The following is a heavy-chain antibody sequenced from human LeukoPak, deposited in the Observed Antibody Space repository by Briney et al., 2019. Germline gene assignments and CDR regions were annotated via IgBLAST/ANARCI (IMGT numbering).Heavy chain of an antibody. V-gene: IGHV4-59*01. CDR1: GGSITNYY. D-gene: IGHD1-1*01. CDR2: IYYTGST. Sequence: SETLSLTCTVSGGSITNYYWNWLRQPPGKGLEWIGYIYYTGSTDHNPSLKSRLTISVDTSKNQFSLRLTSVIAADTAVYYCARGSLEHSSILENWGQGTPVTVSS. CDR3: ARGSLEHSSILEN. J-gene: IGHJ4*02.